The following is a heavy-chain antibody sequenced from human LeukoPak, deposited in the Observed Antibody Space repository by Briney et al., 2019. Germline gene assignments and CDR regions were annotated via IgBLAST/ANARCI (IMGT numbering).Heavy chain of an antibody. CDR2: ISGSGGST. D-gene: IGHD6-13*01. CDR1: GFTFSSYA. J-gene: IGHJ1*01. V-gene: IGHV3-23*01. CDR3: AKETRIIAAAGTALEIHH. Sequence: GGSLRLTCAASGFTFSSYAMSWVCQAPGKGLEWVSAISGSGGSTYYADSVKGRFTISRDNSKNTLYLQMNSLRAEDTAVFYCAKETRIIAAAGTALEIHHWGQGTLVTVSS.